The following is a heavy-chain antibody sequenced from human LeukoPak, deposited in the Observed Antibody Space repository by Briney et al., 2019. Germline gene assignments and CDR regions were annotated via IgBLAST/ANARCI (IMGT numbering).Heavy chain of an antibody. CDR2: IYRSGST. D-gene: IGHD5-12*01. CDR3: ARDSGSGYALDY. CDR1: GGSITSGHW. Sequence: SGTLSLTCAVSGGSITSGHWWTWVRQPPGKGLEWIGEIYRSGSTNYNPSLKSRVTISVDKSKNQFSLKLSSVTAADTAVYYCARDSGSGYALDYWGQGTLVTVSS. V-gene: IGHV4-4*02. J-gene: IGHJ4*02.